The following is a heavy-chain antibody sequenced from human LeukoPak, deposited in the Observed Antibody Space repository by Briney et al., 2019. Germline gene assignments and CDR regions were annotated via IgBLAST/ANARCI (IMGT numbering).Heavy chain of an antibody. Sequence: GGSLRLSCVISGFTFKNHGLHWVRQAPGKGLEWVAVASSDEINQYYADSVKGRFIISRDNSRNSLYLQMNSLRAEDTALYYCARDSPQDIDTAMEFDYWGQGTLVTVSS. CDR2: ASSDEINQ. V-gene: IGHV3-30*03. CDR3: ARDSPQDIDTAMEFDY. CDR1: GFTFKNHG. J-gene: IGHJ4*02. D-gene: IGHD5-18*01.